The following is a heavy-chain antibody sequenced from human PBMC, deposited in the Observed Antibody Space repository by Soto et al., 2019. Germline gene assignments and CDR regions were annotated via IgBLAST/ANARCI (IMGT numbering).Heavy chain of an antibody. V-gene: IGHV4-59*01. Sequence: SETLSLTCTVSGGSISSYYWSWIRQPPGKGLEKIGYIYYSGSTNYNPSLKSRVTISVDTSKNQFSLKLSSVTAADTALYFCARVGDYVWGSYPTPFDYWGQGTLVTVSS. CDR3: ARVGDYVWGSYPTPFDY. D-gene: IGHD3-16*02. CDR2: IYYSGST. J-gene: IGHJ4*02. CDR1: GGSISSYY.